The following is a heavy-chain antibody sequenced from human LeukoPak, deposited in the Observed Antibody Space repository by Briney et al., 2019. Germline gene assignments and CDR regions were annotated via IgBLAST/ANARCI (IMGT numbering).Heavy chain of an antibody. CDR2: IYYSGST. Sequence: SETLSLTCTVSGGSISSSSYYWGWIRQPPGKGLEWIGSIYYSGSTYYNPSLKSRVTISVDTSKNQFSLKLSSVTAADTAVYYCARMIVAPDFDYWGQGTLVTVSS. CDR1: GGSISSSSYY. V-gene: IGHV4-39*01. CDR3: ARMIVAPDFDY. J-gene: IGHJ4*02. D-gene: IGHD3-22*01.